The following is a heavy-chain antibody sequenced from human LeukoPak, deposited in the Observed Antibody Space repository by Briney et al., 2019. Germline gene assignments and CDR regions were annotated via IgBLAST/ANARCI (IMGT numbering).Heavy chain of an antibody. J-gene: IGHJ6*03. CDR2: ISYDGSNK. D-gene: IGHD6-6*01. Sequence: GGSLRLSCAASGFTFSSYGMHWVRQAPGKGLEWVAVISYDGSNKYYADSVKGRFTISRDNSKNTLYLQMNSLRADDTAVYYCAKDQRRIAARSSYYMDVWGKGTTVTVSS. V-gene: IGHV3-30*18. CDR3: AKDQRRIAARSSYYMDV. CDR1: GFTFSSYG.